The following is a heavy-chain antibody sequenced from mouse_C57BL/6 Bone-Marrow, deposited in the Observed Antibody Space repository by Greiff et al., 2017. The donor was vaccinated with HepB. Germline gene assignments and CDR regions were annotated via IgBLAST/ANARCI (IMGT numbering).Heavy chain of an antibody. CDR3: ARTMITRYYYAMDY. V-gene: IGHV2-2*01. D-gene: IGHD2-4*01. Sequence: QVQLKESGPGLVQPSQSLSITCTVSGFSLTSYGVHWVRQSPGKGLEWLGVIWSGGSTDYNAAFISRLSISKDNSKSQVFFKMNSLQADDTAIYYCARTMITRYYYAMDYWGQGTSVTVSS. CDR2: IWSGGST. CDR1: GFSLTSYG. J-gene: IGHJ4*01.